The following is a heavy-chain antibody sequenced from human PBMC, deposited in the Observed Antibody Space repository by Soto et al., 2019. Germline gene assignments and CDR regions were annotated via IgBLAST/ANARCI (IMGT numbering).Heavy chain of an antibody. CDR1: GFSVSSNY. D-gene: IGHD5-18*01. J-gene: IGHJ4*02. CDR2: FYRDGGT. CDR3: ARRTQLWSPIDY. V-gene: IGHV3-66*01. Sequence: EVQLVQSGGGLVQPGGSLRLSCAASGFSVSSNYMSWVRQAPGKGLEWVSVFYRDGGTFHVDSVKGRFTLSRDNSKNTVFLEMNSRRAEDTAVYFCARRTQLWSPIDYWGQGTLVTVSS.